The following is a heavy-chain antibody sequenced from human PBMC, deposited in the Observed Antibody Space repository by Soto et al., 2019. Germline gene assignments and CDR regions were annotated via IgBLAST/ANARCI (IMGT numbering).Heavy chain of an antibody. V-gene: IGHV3-30*18. CDR1: GFTFSSYG. CDR3: AKDRGWEGEVVDY. J-gene: IGHJ4*02. CDR2: ISYDGSNK. Sequence: QVQLVESGGGVVQPGRSLRLSCAASGFTFSSYGMHWVRQAPGKGLEWVAVISYDGSNKYYADSVKGRFTISRDNSKNTLYMQMNSLRAEDTAVYYCAKDRGWEGEVVDYWGQGTLVTVSS. D-gene: IGHD1-26*01.